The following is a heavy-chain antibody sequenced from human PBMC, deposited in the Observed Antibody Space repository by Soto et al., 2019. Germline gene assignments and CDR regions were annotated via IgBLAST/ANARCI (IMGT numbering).Heavy chain of an antibody. CDR1: GYTFTSYG. Sequence: GASVKVSCKASGYTFTSYGISWVRQAPGQGLEWMGWISAYNGNTNYAQKLQGRVTMTTDTSTSTAYMELRSLRSDDTAVYYCASSSYSGSVWELDYWGQGTLVTISS. J-gene: IGHJ4*02. CDR3: ASSSYSGSVWELDY. D-gene: IGHD1-26*01. V-gene: IGHV1-18*01. CDR2: ISAYNGNT.